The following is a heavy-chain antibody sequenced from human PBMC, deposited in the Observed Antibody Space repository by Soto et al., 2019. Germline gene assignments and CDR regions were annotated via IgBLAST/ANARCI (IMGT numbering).Heavy chain of an antibody. D-gene: IGHD5-12*01. CDR3: ARASSGYGFDAFDM. J-gene: IGHJ3*02. CDR2: MNPNSGNT. V-gene: IGHV1-8*01. Sequence: ASVKVSCKASGYTFTSYNVNWARQATGQGLEWMGWMNPNSGNTGYAQKFQGRVTLTRNTSISTAYMEVSSLRSEDTVVYYCARASSGYGFDAFDMWGQGPMVTVSS. CDR1: GYTFTSYN.